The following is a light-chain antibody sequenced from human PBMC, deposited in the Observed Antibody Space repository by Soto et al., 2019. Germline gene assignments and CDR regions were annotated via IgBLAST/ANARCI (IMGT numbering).Light chain of an antibody. V-gene: IGKV3-11*01. CDR3: QQRSDRLPIT. J-gene: IGKJ5*01. CDR1: QSVSSH. Sequence: EIVLTQSPATLSLSPGXRXXLXXXXSQSVSSHLAWYQQKPGQAPRLLIYDASKRPTGIPARFSGSGSGTDFTLTISSLEPEDSAVYYCQQRSDRLPITFGQGTRLEIK. CDR2: DAS.